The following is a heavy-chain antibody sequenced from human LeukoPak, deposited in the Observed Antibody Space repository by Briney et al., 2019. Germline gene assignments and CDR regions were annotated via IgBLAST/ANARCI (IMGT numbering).Heavy chain of an antibody. V-gene: IGHV3-21*01. CDR2: ISSSSSYI. Sequence: GGSLRLSCAASGFTFSSYSMNWVRQAPGKGLEWVSSISSSSSYIYYADSVKGRFTISRDNAKNSLYLQMNSLRAKDTAVYYCARDTPPLVANDAFDIWGQGTMVTVSS. J-gene: IGHJ3*02. CDR3: ARDTPPLVANDAFDI. CDR1: GFTFSSYS. D-gene: IGHD5-12*01.